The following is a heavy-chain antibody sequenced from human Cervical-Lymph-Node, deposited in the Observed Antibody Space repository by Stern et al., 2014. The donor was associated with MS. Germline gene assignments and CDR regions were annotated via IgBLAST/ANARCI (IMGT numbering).Heavy chain of an antibody. D-gene: IGHD1-1*01. Sequence: EMQLVESGGGLVKPGGSARLSCAASGLTFSKAWMSWSRQAPGKGLEWVGRVKTKSDGGTVDYASPVKCRFSISRDDSTNMLYLQMHSRRAEDTAVYYCTTATNYWGQGTLVTVSS. J-gene: IGHJ4*02. CDR3: TTATNY. CDR1: GLTFSKAW. CDR2: VKTKSDGGTV. V-gene: IGHV3-15*01.